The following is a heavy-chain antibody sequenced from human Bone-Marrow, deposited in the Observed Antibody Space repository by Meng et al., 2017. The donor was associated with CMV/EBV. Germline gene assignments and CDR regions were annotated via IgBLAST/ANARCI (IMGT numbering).Heavy chain of an antibody. V-gene: IGHV1-2*02. CDR2: INPSSGGT. CDR1: GYTFSDSY. J-gene: IGHJ5*01. CDR3: ANSRYSSSWYDF. D-gene: IGHD5-18*01. Sequence: ASVKVSCKASGYTFSDSYMHWLRQAPGQGLEWMGWINPSSGGTSYAQKYQGRVTMTTDTSISTAYMELSNLTSDDTAVFYCANSRYSSSWYDFWGQGTLVTVSS.